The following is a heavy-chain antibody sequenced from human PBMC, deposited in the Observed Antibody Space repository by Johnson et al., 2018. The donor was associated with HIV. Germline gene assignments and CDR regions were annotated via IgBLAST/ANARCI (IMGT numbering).Heavy chain of an antibody. CDR1: GFTFSSYG. Sequence: QEQLVESGGGVVQPGRSLRLSCAASGFTFSSYGMHWVRQAPGKGLEWVAVISYDGSNKYYADSVKGRFTISRDNSKNTLYLQMNSLRAEDTAVYYCAKTHSGSYYDAFDIWGQGTMVTVSS. V-gene: IGHV3-30*18. J-gene: IGHJ3*02. CDR3: AKTHSGSYYDAFDI. CDR2: ISYDGSNK. D-gene: IGHD1-26*01.